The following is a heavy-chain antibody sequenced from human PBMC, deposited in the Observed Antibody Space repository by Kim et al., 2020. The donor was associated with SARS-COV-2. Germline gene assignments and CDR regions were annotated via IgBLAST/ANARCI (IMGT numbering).Heavy chain of an antibody. V-gene: IGHV3-15*01. Sequence: GGSLRLSCAASGFTFSNAWMSWVRQAPGKGLEWVGRIKSKTDGGTTDYAAPVKGRITISRDDSTNTLYLQMNSLKTEDTAVYYCTTDTGPAGYGFLVWLGGYWGQGTLVTVSS. CDR3: TTDTGPAGYGFLVWLGGY. CDR2: IKSKTDGGTT. J-gene: IGHJ4*02. CDR1: GFTFSNAW. D-gene: IGHD3-3*01.